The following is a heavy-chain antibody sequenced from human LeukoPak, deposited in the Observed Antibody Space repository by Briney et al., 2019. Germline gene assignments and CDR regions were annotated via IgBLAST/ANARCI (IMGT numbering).Heavy chain of an antibody. D-gene: IGHD3-10*01. J-gene: IGHJ4*02. CDR2: ISSDGTST. CDR3: VRVTLIREGFDL. CDR1: GFNLNTYW. V-gene: IGHV3-74*01. Sequence: PGGSLRLSCAASGFNLNTYWMHWVRQTPGKGLVWVARISSDGTSTDYADFVEGRFTISRDNAKNTLCLQMNSLRVDDTAVYYCVRVTLIREGFDLWGQGTLVTVSS.